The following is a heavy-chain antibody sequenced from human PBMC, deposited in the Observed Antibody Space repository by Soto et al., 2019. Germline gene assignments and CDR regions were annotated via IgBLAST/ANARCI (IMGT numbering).Heavy chain of an antibody. D-gene: IGHD4-17*01. CDR3: ARVALGYDYADV. CDR2: INPSGGGT. CDR1: GYTFNAFY. J-gene: IGHJ6*02. Sequence: ASVKVSCKALGYTFNAFYMHWVRQAPGQGLEWMGVINPSGGGTSYAQKFQGRATMTRDTSTSTVYMELSSLRSEDTAVYYCARVALGYDYADVWGQGTTVTVSS. V-gene: IGHV1-46*02.